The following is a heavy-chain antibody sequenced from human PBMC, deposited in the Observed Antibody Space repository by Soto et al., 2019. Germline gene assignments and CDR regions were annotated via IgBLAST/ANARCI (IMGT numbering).Heavy chain of an antibody. D-gene: IGHD2-15*01. CDR3: AKVLSFYYYMDV. J-gene: IGHJ6*03. CDR1: GFTFSSYA. CDR2: ISGSGGST. V-gene: IGHV3-23*01. Sequence: EVQLLESGGGLVQPGGTLRLSCAASGFTFSSYAMSWVRQAPGKGLEWVSAISGSGGSTYYADSVKGRFTISRDNSKNSLYRQMNSLRAEDTAVYYCAKVLSFYYYMDVWGKGTTVTVSS.